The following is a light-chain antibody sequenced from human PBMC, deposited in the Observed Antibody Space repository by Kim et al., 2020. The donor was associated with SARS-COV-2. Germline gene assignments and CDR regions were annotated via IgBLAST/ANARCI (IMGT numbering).Light chain of an antibody. Sequence: QPASIACKSSESLVCTDGNYYVCWFHQRPGQSPRRLLYKVSTRDSGVPGRFSGSGSGTDFTLEISRVEAEDVGIYYCMQGTHPFNFGQGTKLEI. CDR2: KVS. CDR3: MQGTHPFN. V-gene: IGKV2-30*01. CDR1: ESLVCTDGNYY. J-gene: IGKJ2*01.